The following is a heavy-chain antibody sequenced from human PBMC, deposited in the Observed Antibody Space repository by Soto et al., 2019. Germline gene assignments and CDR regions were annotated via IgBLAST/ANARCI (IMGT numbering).Heavy chain of an antibody. Sequence: LSLTCTVSGGSISSYYWSWIRQPPGKGLEWIGYIYYSGSTNYNPSLKSRVTISVDTSKNQFSLKLSSVTAADTAVYYCARVRKYYYDSSGYYYYFDYWGQGTLVTFSS. CDR1: GGSISSYY. J-gene: IGHJ4*02. CDR2: IYYSGST. CDR3: ARVRKYYYDSSGYYYYFDY. D-gene: IGHD3-22*01. V-gene: IGHV4-59*01.